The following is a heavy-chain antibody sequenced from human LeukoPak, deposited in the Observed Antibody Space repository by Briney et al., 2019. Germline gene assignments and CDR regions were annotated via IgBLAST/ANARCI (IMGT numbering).Heavy chain of an antibody. CDR2: IKQDGSEK. J-gene: IGHJ1*01. Sequence: GGSLRLPCAASGFTFSSYWMSWVRQAPGKGLKWVANIKQDGSEKYYVDSVKGRFTISRDNAKNSLYLQMNSLRAEDTAVYYCARGQQWLVGYFQHWGQGTLVTVSS. CDR3: ARGQQWLVGYFQH. D-gene: IGHD6-19*01. CDR1: GFTFSSYW. V-gene: IGHV3-7*01.